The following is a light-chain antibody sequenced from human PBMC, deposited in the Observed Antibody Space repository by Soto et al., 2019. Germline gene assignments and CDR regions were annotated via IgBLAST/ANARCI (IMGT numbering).Light chain of an antibody. J-gene: IGLJ3*02. CDR1: SRDVGNYNL. V-gene: IGLV2-23*01. CDR2: EGS. CDR3: CSYAGSVTWV. Sequence: QSALTQPASVSGSPGQSITISCTGTSRDVGNYNLVSWYLQHPGKAPKLIIYEGSKRPSGISNRFSGSKSGDTASLTISGLQAEDEAEYYCCSYAGSVTWVFGGGTKRTVL.